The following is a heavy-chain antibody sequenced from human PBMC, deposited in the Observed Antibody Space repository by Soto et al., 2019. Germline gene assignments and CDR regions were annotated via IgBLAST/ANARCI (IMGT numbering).Heavy chain of an antibody. D-gene: IGHD4-4*01. CDR2: ISWDGGST. V-gene: IGHV3-43*01. Sequence: EVQLVESGGVVVQPGGSLRLSCAASGFTFDDYTMHWVRQAPGKGLEWVSLISWDGGSTYYADSVKGRFTISRDNSKNSLYLQMNSLRTEDTALYYCAKDTVQDYSKSYYGMDVWGQGTTVTVSS. CDR1: GFTFDDYT. J-gene: IGHJ6*02. CDR3: AKDTVQDYSKSYYGMDV.